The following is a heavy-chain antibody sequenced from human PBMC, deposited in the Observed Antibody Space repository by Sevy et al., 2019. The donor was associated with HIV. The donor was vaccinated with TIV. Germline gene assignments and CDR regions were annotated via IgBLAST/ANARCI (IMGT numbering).Heavy chain of an antibody. CDR1: GITFSYYS. Sequence: GGCLRLSCVGSGITFSYYSMNCVRQAPGKGLEWVSSISSSSSNIYYADSVKGRFTISRDNAKKSLYLQMNSLRAEDTAVYYCARDRDGSGSSGGYGMDVWGQGTTVTVSS. J-gene: IGHJ6*02. CDR2: ISSSSSNI. CDR3: ARDRDGSGSSGGYGMDV. V-gene: IGHV3-21*01. D-gene: IGHD3-10*01.